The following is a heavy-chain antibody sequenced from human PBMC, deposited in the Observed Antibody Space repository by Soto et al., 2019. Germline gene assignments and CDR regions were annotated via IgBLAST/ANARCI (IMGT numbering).Heavy chain of an antibody. CDR3: AKDRGTQGYYGMDV. D-gene: IGHD3-16*01. V-gene: IGHV3-30*18. CDR2: ISYDGSNK. CDR1: GFTFSSYG. Sequence: GGSLRLSCAASGFTFSSYGMHWFRQAPGKGLEWVAVISYDGSNKYYADSVKGRFTISRDNSKNTLYLQMNSLRAEDTAVYYCAKDRGTQGYYGMDVRGQGTTVTVSS. J-gene: IGHJ6*02.